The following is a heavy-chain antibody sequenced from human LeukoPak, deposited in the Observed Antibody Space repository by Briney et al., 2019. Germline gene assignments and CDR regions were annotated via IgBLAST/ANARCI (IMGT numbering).Heavy chain of an antibody. D-gene: IGHD5-24*01. V-gene: IGHV4-59*01. Sequence: KPSETLSLTCTVSGASITRSYWSWIRQPPGKGLEWIAYIYYTGTTNQNPSLKSRVTISVDTSKNQFSLKLSSVTPADTAVYYCARGTGGDGYNYLDYWGQGTLVTVSS. CDR2: IYYTGTT. CDR1: GASITRSY. CDR3: ARGTGGDGYNYLDY. J-gene: IGHJ4*02.